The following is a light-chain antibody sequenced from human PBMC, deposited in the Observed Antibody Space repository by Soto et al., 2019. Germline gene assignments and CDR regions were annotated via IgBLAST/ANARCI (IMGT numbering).Light chain of an antibody. Sequence: DIQMTQSPSAMSASVGDRVTITCRASQDISNFLVWFQQKPGKGPKRLIYAVSSLQSGVPSRFSGSGSGTEFTLTISNLQPEDFATYYCLQHISYPLTFGGGTKV. CDR2: AVS. V-gene: IGKV1-17*03. CDR3: LQHISYPLT. CDR1: QDISNF. J-gene: IGKJ4*01.